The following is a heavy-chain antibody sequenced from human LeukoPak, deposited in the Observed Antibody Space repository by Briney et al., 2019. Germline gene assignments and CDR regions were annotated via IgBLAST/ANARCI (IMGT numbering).Heavy chain of an antibody. CDR2: FDPEDGET. D-gene: IGHD2-21*02. V-gene: IGHV1-24*01. Sequence: ASVKVSCKVSGYTLTELSMHWVRQAPGEGLEWMGGFDPEDGETIYAQKFQGRVTMTEDTSTDTAYMELSSLRSEDTAVYYCARDQWYCGGDCYPAAFDIWGQGTMVTVSS. CDR3: ARDQWYCGGDCYPAAFDI. J-gene: IGHJ3*02. CDR1: GYTLTELS.